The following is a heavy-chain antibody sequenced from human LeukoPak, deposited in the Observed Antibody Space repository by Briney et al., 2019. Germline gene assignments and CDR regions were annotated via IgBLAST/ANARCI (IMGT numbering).Heavy chain of an antibody. D-gene: IGHD3-16*02. CDR1: GFTFSSYA. CDR3: ARAWQYDYVWGGYRRRRNNWFDP. J-gene: IGHJ5*02. CDR2: ISSNGGST. V-gene: IGHV3-64*01. Sequence: QAGGSLRLSCAASGFTFSSYAMHWVRQAPGKGLEYVSAISSNGGSTYYANSVKGRFTISRDNSKNTLYLQMGSLRAEDMAVYYCARAWQYDYVWGGYRRRRNNWFDPWGQGTLVTVSS.